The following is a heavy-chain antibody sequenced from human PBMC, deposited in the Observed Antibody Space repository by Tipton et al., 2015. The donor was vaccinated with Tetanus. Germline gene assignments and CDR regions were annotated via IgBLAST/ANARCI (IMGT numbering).Heavy chain of an antibody. CDR3: ARGGFGEDYGDC. J-gene: IGHJ4*02. V-gene: IGHV4-31*03. Sequence: TLSLTCTVSGGSISSGGYYWSWIRQHPGKGLEWIGYIYYSGSTYYNPSLKSRVTISVDTSKNQFSLKLSSVTAADTAVYYCARGGFGEDYGDCWGQGALATVAS. CDR1: GGSISSGGYY. D-gene: IGHD3-10*01. CDR2: IYYSGST.